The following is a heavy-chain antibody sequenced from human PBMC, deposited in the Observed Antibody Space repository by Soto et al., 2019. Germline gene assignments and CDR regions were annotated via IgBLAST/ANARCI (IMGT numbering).Heavy chain of an antibody. D-gene: IGHD6-13*01. CDR2: IDPNDSQT. CDR1: GYSFSSSW. CDR3: ARHAGNSWKGAYFDY. V-gene: IGHV5-51*01. J-gene: IGHJ4*02. Sequence: GKSLKISCQASGYSFSSSWIGWVRQMLGKGLEWMGIIDPNDSQTIYSPSFQGQVTISADKSIDTAHLQWSSLKTSDTAMYYCARHAGNSWKGAYFDYWGQGALVTVSS.